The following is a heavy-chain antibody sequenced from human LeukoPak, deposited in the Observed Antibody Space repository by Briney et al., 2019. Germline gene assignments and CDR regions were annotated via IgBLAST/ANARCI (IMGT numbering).Heavy chain of an antibody. V-gene: IGHV4-59*01. CDR2: IYYSGST. J-gene: IGHJ4*02. CDR1: GGSISSYY. CDR3: ARGGPTKTYYYDSSGCFDY. D-gene: IGHD3-22*01. Sequence: SETLSLTCTVSGGSISSYYWSWIRQPPGKGLEWIGYIYYSGSTNYNPSLKSRVTISVDTSKNQFSLKLSSVTAADTAVYYCARGGPTKTYYYDSSGCFDYWGRGTLVTVSS.